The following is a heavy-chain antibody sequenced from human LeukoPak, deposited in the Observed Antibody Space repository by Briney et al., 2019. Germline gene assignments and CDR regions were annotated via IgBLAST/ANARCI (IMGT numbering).Heavy chain of an antibody. CDR1: GFTFSSYS. Sequence: GGSLRLSCAASGFTFSSYSMNWVRQAPGKGLEWVPYISSSSSTIYYADSVKGRFTISRDNAKNSLYLQMNSLRAEDTAVYYCARDLYDYVWGSYSHWGQGTLVTVSS. D-gene: IGHD3-16*01. CDR3: ARDLYDYVWGSYSH. J-gene: IGHJ4*02. V-gene: IGHV3-48*01. CDR2: ISSSSSTI.